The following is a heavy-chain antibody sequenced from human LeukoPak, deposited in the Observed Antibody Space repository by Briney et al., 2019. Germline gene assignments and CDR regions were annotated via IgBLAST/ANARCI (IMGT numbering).Heavy chain of an antibody. J-gene: IGHJ4*02. Sequence: GGSLRLSCADSGFTFSIYWMHWVRQAPGKRLVWVSRITPDGRSTNYADSVKGRFTISRDNAKNTLYLQMNSLRADDTAVYYCTRDTFGFHDSWGQGTLVTVSS. CDR2: ITPDGRST. V-gene: IGHV3-74*01. CDR1: GFTFSIYW. D-gene: IGHD3-10*01. CDR3: TRDTFGFHDS.